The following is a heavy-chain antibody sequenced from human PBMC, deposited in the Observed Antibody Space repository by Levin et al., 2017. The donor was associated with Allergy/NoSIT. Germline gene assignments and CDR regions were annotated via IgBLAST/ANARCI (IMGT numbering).Heavy chain of an antibody. V-gene: IGHV4-30-4*01. J-gene: IGHJ4*02. CDR3: VRVGKVQTRDGDDVVGFFDY. CDR1: GVSIDSGAFY. Sequence: SETLSLTCTVSGVSIDSGAFYWSWVRQSPRKGLEWIGDIYESGTTFYNPSLKSRLTISVHTSKNQFSLELRSVTAADTALYFCVRVGKVQTRDGDDVVGFFDYWGPGTLVTVSS. CDR2: IYESGTT. D-gene: IGHD4-17*01.